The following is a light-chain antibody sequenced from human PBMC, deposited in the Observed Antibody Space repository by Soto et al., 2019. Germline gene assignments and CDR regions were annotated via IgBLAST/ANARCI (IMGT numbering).Light chain of an antibody. CDR3: QQYNSLGT. Sequence: DIQMTQSPSTLSASVGDRVTITCRASQSISPWLAWYQQKPGKAPKVLIYAASSLQSGVPSRFTGSGSGTEFTLTISSLQPDDFATYYCQQYNSLGTFGPGTKVDIK. CDR1: QSISPW. CDR2: AAS. V-gene: IGKV1-5*03. J-gene: IGKJ3*01.